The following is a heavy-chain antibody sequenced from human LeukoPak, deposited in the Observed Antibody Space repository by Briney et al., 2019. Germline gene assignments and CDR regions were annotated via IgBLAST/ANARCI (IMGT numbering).Heavy chain of an antibody. J-gene: IGHJ4*02. CDR2: ISGGGGST. Sequence: GGSLRLSCAASGFTFSSYAMSWFRQAPGKGLEWVSAISGGGGSTYYADSVKGRFTISRDNSKNTLYLQMNSLRAEDTAVYYCAKDDTDSSSARFDYWGQGTLVTVSS. CDR3: AKDDTDSSSARFDY. V-gene: IGHV3-23*01. CDR1: GFTFSSYA. D-gene: IGHD6-6*01.